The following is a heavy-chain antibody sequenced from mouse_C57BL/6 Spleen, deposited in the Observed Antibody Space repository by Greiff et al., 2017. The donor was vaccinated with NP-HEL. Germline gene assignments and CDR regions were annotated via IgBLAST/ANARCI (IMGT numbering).Heavy chain of an antibody. D-gene: IGHD2-10*01. J-gene: IGHJ4*01. V-gene: IGHV1-18*01. CDR3: ARLVSYSYAMDY. CDR2: INPNNGGT. Sequence: EVKLQESGPELVKPGASVKIPCKASGYTFTDYNMDWVKQSHGKSLEWIGDINPNNGGTIYNQKFKGKATLTVDKSSSTAYMELRSLTSEDTAVYYCARLVSYSYAMDYWGQGTSVTVSS. CDR1: GYTFTDYN.